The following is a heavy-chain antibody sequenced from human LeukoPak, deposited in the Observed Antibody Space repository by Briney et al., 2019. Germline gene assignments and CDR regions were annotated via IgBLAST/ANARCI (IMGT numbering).Heavy chain of an antibody. CDR3: ARVRFLWYFDY. CDR2: INHSGST. D-gene: IGHD3-3*01. J-gene: IGHJ4*02. Sequence: SETLSLTCAVYGGSFSGYYWSWIRQPPGKGLEWIGEINHSGSTNYNPSLTSRVTISVDTSKHQFSLKLSSVTAADTAVYYCARVRFLWYFDYWGQGTLVTVSS. CDR1: GGSFSGYY. V-gene: IGHV4-34*01.